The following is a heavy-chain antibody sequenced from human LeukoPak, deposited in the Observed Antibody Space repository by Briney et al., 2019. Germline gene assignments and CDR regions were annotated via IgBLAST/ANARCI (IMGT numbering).Heavy chain of an antibody. J-gene: IGHJ6*02. CDR3: ASQRVLRFLEWFPNYYYGMDA. Sequence: ASVKVSCKASGYTFTGYYMHWVRQAPGQGLEWMGRINPNSGGTNYAQKFQGRVTMTRDTSISTAYMELSRLRSDDTAVYYCASQRVLRFLEWFPNYYYGMDAWGQGTTVTVSS. CDR2: INPNSGGT. V-gene: IGHV1-2*06. CDR1: GYTFTGYY. D-gene: IGHD3-3*01.